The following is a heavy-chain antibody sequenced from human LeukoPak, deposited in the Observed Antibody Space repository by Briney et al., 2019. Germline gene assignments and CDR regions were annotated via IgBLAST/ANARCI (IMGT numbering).Heavy chain of an antibody. V-gene: IGHV3-23*01. J-gene: IGHJ4*02. CDR1: GFTFSSYA. CDR2: ISGSGGST. Sequence: GSLRLSCAASGFTFSSYAMSWVRQAPGKGLEWVSAISGSGGSTYYADSVKGRFTISRDNSKNTLYLQMNSLRAEDTAVYYCGRGGATGTTYFDYWGQGTLVTVSS. CDR3: GRGGATGTTYFDY. D-gene: IGHD1-1*01.